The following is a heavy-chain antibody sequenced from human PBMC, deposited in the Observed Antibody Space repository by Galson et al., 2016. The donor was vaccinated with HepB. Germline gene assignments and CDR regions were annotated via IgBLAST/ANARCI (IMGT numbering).Heavy chain of an antibody. CDR3: VALSGNLDY. Sequence: ETLSLTCAVSGASIKTYYWTWVRQPAGKRLEWIGRIFPGGSAKYNPSLKSRVAISVDTSKDQVSLELKSVTAADTAVYYCVALSGNLDYWGQGTLVTVSS. V-gene: IGHV4-4*07. D-gene: IGHD3-16*02. CDR2: IFPGGSA. CDR1: GASIKTYY. J-gene: IGHJ4*02.